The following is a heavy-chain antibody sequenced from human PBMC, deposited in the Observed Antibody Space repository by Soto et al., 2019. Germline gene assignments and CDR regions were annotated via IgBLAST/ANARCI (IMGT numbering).Heavy chain of an antibody. Sequence: EVQLLESGGGLVQPGGSLRLSCAASGFTFSNFDMSWVRQAPGKGLEWVSGISTSGGTTYYADSVKGRFTSSRDKSKNTLYLQMTSLRAEDTAVYYCATGTAAPAHWGQGTLVTVSS. CDR2: ISTSGGTT. V-gene: IGHV3-23*01. D-gene: IGHD6-13*01. CDR3: ATGTAAPAH. J-gene: IGHJ1*01. CDR1: GFTFSNFD.